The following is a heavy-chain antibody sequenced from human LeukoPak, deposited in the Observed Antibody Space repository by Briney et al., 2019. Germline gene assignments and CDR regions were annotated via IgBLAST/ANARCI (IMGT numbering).Heavy chain of an antibody. CDR3: ARVSCSGGSCYAYDAFDF. Sequence: ASVKVSCKASGYTFTSYDINWVRQATGQGLEWMGWMNPNSGNTGYAQKFQGRVTMTRSTSISTAYMELSSLRSEDTAVYYCARVSCSGGSCYAYDAFDFWGQGTLVSVSS. D-gene: IGHD2-15*01. V-gene: IGHV1-8*01. CDR1: GYTFTSYD. J-gene: IGHJ4*02. CDR2: MNPNSGNT.